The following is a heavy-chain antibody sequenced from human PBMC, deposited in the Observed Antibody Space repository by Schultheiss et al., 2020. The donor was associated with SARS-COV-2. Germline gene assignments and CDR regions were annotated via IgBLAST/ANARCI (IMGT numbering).Heavy chain of an antibody. V-gene: IGHV3-30*18. Sequence: GESLKISCAASGFTFSSYGMHWVRQAPGKGLEWVAVISYDGRNKYYADSVKGRFTISRDNSKNTLYLQMNSLRAEDTAVYYCAKDSSSEVYYYYGMDVWGQGTTVTVSS. CDR2: ISYDGRNK. CDR1: GFTFSSYG. D-gene: IGHD2-2*01. CDR3: AKDSSSEVYYYYGMDV. J-gene: IGHJ6*02.